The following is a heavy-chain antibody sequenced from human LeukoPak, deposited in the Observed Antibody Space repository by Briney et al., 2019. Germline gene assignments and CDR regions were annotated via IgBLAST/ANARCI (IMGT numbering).Heavy chain of an antibody. J-gene: IGHJ4*02. CDR2: IGGSGGST. V-gene: IGHV3-23*01. Sequence: GGSLRLSCAASGFTSSSYAMSWVRQAPGKGLEWVSSIGGSGGSTYYADSVKGRFTISRDNSKNTLYLQMNSLRAEDTAVYYCARVETAAAATLRGFDYWGQGTLVTVSS. CDR3: ARVETAAAATLRGFDY. D-gene: IGHD6-13*01. CDR1: GFTSSSYA.